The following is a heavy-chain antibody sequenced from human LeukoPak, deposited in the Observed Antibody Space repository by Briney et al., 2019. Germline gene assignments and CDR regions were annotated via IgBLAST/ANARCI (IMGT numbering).Heavy chain of an antibody. D-gene: IGHD6-13*01. V-gene: IGHV4-59*01. Sequence: KPSETLSLTCTVSGGPISSYYWSWIRQPPGKGLEWIGYLYYSGSTNYNPSLKSRVTISVDTSKNQFSLKLSSVTAADTAVYYCARDLHYGIAAARGFDPWGQGTLVTVSS. CDR1: GGPISSYY. J-gene: IGHJ5*02. CDR2: LYYSGST. CDR3: ARDLHYGIAAARGFDP.